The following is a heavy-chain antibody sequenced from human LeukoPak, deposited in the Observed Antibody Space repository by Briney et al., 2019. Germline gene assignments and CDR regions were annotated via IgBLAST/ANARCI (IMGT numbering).Heavy chain of an antibody. Sequence: GESLKISCTGSGYIFANYWIGWVRQMPGKGLEWMGIIYPGDSDTRYSPSFQGQVTISADKSISTAYLQWSSLKASDTAMYYCARHSYYGSSGYFDYWGQGTLVTVSS. CDR1: GYIFANYW. CDR3: ARHSYYGSSGYFDY. D-gene: IGHD3-22*01. CDR2: IYPGDSDT. J-gene: IGHJ4*02. V-gene: IGHV5-51*01.